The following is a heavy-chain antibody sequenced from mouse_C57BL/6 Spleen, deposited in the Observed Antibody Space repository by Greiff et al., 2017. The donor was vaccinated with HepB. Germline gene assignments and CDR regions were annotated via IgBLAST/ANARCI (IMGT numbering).Heavy chain of an antibody. CDR3: TRPEYDYDAWFAY. V-gene: IGHV5-9-1*02. Sequence: EVKLMESGEGLVKPGGSLKLSCAASGFTFSSYAMSWVRQTPEERLEWVAYISSGGDYIYYADTVKGRFTISRDNARNTLYLQMSSLKSEDTAMYYCTRPEYDYDAWFAYWGQGTLVTVSA. CDR1: GFTFSSYA. J-gene: IGHJ3*01. D-gene: IGHD2-4*01. CDR2: ISSGGDYI.